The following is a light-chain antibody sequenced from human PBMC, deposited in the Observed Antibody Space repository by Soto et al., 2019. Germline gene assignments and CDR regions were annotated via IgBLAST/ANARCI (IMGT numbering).Light chain of an antibody. CDR3: QQHPSTPYT. CDR1: QSVSRSSDNKNS. V-gene: IGKV4-1*01. J-gene: IGKJ2*01. Sequence: DIVMTQSPDSLAVSLGERATINCRSSQSVSRSSDNKNSLVWYQQKPGQPPKVLIYWASTRESGVPDRFGGSGSLTDFTLTISSLQAEDVAAYCCQQHPSTPYTFGQANKRQIK. CDR2: WAS.